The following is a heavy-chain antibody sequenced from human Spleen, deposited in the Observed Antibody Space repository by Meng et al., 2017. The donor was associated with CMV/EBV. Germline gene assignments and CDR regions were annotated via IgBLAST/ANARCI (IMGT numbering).Heavy chain of an antibody. CDR1: GFTFSSYAM. V-gene: IGHV4-59*12. CDR2: ISYIGST. J-gene: IGHJ4*02. D-gene: IGHD5-18*01. Sequence: ESLKISCAASGFTFSSYAMSWVRQAPGKGLEWIGEISYIGSTNYNPALKSRVTISADKSKNHFSLTLSSVTAADTAVYYCARSVDTAMGYFEYWGQGTLVTVSS. CDR3: ARSVDTAMGYFEY.